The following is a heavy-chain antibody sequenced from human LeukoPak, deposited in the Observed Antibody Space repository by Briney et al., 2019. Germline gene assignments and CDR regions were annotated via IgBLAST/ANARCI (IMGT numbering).Heavy chain of an antibody. V-gene: IGHV3-30*03. Sequence: GGSLRLSCAASGFTFSSYGMHWVRQAPGKGLEWVAVISYDGSNKYYADSVKGRFTISRDNSKNTLYLQMNSLRAEDTAVYYCARDILVFYYYDSSGQGGMDVWGQGTTVTVSS. CDR2: ISYDGSNK. CDR3: ARDILVFYYYDSSGQGGMDV. D-gene: IGHD3-22*01. J-gene: IGHJ6*02. CDR1: GFTFSSYG.